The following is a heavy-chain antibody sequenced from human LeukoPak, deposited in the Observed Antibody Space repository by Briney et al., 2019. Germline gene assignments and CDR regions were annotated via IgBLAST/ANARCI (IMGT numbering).Heavy chain of an antibody. D-gene: IGHD3-3*01. J-gene: IGHJ4*02. CDR2: ISSDASST. CDR1: GFTFSNYW. Sequence: AGGSLRLSCAASGFTFSNYWMHWVRHAPGKGLVWVSRISSDASSTSYADSGKGRFTISRDNAKNTLYLQMNSLSAEDTAVYYCARDAFGVDKSPFWGQGTLVTVSS. V-gene: IGHV3-74*01. CDR3: ARDAFGVDKSPF.